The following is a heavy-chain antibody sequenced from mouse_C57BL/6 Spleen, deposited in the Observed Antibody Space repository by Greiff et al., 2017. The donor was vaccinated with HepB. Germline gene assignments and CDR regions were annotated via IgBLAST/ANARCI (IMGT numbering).Heavy chain of an antibody. CDR1: GYTFTEYT. CDR3: ARHEDPIYYYGSSYDWFAY. CDR2: FYPGSGSI. D-gene: IGHD1-1*01. Sequence: QVQLKQSGAELVKPGASVKLSCKASGYTFTEYTIHWVKQRSGQGLEWIGWFYPGSGSIKYNEKFKDKATLTADKSSSTVYMELSRLTSEDSAVYFCARHEDPIYYYGSSYDWFAYWGQGTLVTVSA. J-gene: IGHJ3*01. V-gene: IGHV1-62-2*01.